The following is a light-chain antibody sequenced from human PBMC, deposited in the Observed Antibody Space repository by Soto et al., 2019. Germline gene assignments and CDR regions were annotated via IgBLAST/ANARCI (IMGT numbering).Light chain of an antibody. V-gene: IGKV3-20*01. CDR2: GAS. CDR3: QQYGSSSWT. CDR1: QSISSSY. Sequence: EIVFTQSPGTLSLSPGKRATLSCRASQSISSSYLAWYQQRPGQAPRLLIYGASSRPTGIPDRFSGSGSGTEFTLTISRLEPEDFAVYYCQQYGSSSWTFGQGTKVDIK. J-gene: IGKJ1*01.